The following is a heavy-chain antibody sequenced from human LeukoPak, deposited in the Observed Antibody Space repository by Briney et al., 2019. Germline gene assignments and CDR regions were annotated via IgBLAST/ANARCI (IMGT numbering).Heavy chain of an antibody. D-gene: IGHD6-13*01. CDR3: ARAWYSSSWYIDY. Sequence: GRSLRLSCAASGFTFSSYWMHWVRQAPGKGLVWVSRINSDGSSTSYADSVKGRFTISRDNAKNTLYLQMNSLRAEDTAVYYCARAWYSSSWYIDYWGQGTLVTVSS. V-gene: IGHV3-74*01. J-gene: IGHJ4*02. CDR1: GFTFSSYW. CDR2: INSDGSST.